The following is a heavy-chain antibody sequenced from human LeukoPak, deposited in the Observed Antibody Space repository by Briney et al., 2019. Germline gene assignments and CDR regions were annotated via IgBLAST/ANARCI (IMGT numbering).Heavy chain of an antibody. CDR1: GGTFSSYA. Sequence: ASVKVSCKASGGTFSSYAISWVRQAPGQGLEWMGGIIPIFGTANYAQKFQGRVTITADESTSTAYMELSSLRSEDTAVYYCAHDFWRRADYYYYYYMDVWGKGTTVTVSS. V-gene: IGHV1-69*01. D-gene: IGHD3-3*01. CDR3: AHDFWRRADYYYYYYMDV. CDR2: IIPIFGTA. J-gene: IGHJ6*03.